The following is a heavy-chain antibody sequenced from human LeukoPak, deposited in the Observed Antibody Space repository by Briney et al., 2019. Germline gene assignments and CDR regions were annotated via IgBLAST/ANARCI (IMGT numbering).Heavy chain of an antibody. J-gene: IGHJ4*02. D-gene: IGHD3-16*01. Sequence: SETLSLTCNVSGGFISSSSWSWIRQPPGKGLEWIGYINYSGSTSYNPSLSSRVIISIDTSKNQFSLKLSSVTAADTAIYYRARRGGGYYFDYWGQGTLVTVSS. CDR3: ARRGGGYYFDY. V-gene: IGHV4-59*01. CDR1: GGFISSSS. CDR2: INYSGST.